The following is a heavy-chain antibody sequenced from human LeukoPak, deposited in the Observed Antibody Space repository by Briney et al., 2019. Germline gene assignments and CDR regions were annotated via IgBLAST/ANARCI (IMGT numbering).Heavy chain of an antibody. D-gene: IGHD6-19*01. V-gene: IGHV3-30-3*01. CDR2: ISYDGSNK. J-gene: IGHJ1*01. CDR1: GFTFSSYA. Sequence: GGSLRLSCAASGFTFSSYAMHWVRQAPGKGLGWVAVISYDGSNKYYADSVKGRFTVSRDNAKNTLNLQMNSLRAEDTAVYYCARDLFFSDAGYSSGWRAEYFHHWGQGTLVTVSS. CDR3: ARDLFFSDAGYSSGWRAEYFHH.